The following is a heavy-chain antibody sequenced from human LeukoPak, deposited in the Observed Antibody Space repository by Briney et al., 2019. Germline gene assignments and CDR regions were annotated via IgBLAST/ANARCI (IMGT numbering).Heavy chain of an antibody. V-gene: IGHV3-15*01. CDR3: TRHLVW. Sequence: GGSLRLSCAASGFTFSNAWMSWGRQAPGKGLELVGHIKSKTEGGATDYAAPVKGRFTISSDDSKKTLDLHMNSLKTEDTALYYCTRHLVWWGQETLVTVSA. J-gene: IGHJ4*02. CDR1: GFTFSNAW. CDR2: IKSKTEGGAT.